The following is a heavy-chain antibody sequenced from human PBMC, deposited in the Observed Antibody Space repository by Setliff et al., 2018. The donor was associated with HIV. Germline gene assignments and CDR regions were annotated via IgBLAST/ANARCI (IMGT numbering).Heavy chain of an antibody. Sequence: ASVKVSCKASGYTFTNSFIHWVRQAPGQGLDYMGIINPSDGSTDYVEKFQGRVTMTRDTSTSTVYMEMSSLRSEETAIYYCAKEYHTAVTGTRVANYFDYWGQGTLVTVS. V-gene: IGHV1-46*01. CDR3: AKEYHTAVTGTRVANYFDY. J-gene: IGHJ4*02. D-gene: IGHD6-13*01. CDR2: INPSDGST. CDR1: GYTFTNSF.